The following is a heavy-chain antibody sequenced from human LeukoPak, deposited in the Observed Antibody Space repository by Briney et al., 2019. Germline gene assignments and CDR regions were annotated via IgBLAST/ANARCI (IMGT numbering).Heavy chain of an antibody. Sequence: PGGSLRLSCAASGFTFISYVMHWVRQAPGKGLEWVAVISYDGSNKYYADSVKGRFTISRDNSKNTLYLQMNSLRAEDTAVYYCARTGIAVAGPVGHAFDIWGQGTMVTVSS. J-gene: IGHJ3*02. CDR2: ISYDGSNK. CDR1: GFTFISYV. D-gene: IGHD6-19*01. V-gene: IGHV3-30-3*01. CDR3: ARTGIAVAGPVGHAFDI.